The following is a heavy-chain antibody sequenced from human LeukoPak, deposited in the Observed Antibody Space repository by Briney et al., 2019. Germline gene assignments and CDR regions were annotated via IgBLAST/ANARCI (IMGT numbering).Heavy chain of an antibody. J-gene: IGHJ4*02. Sequence: GGSLRLSCAASGFTFDDYAMHWVRQAPGKGLEWVSLISWDGGSTYYADSVKGRFTISRDNAKNSLYLQMNSLRAEDTAVYYCARGWYYFDYWGQGTLVTVSS. V-gene: IGHV3-43D*03. CDR3: ARGWYYFDY. CDR1: GFTFDDYA. D-gene: IGHD6-13*01. CDR2: ISWDGGST.